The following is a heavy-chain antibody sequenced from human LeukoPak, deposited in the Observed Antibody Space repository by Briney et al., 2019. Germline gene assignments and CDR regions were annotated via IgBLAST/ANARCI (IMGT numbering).Heavy chain of an antibody. Sequence: PSETLSLTCTVSGGSISSSSYYWGWIRQPPGKGLEWIGSIYYSGSTYYNPSLKSRVTISVDTSKNQFSLKLSSVTAADTAVYYCARECRYYDFWSGYYIFRWFDPWGQGTLVTVSS. CDR2: IYYSGST. J-gene: IGHJ5*02. D-gene: IGHD3-3*01. CDR3: ARECRYYDFWSGYYIFRWFDP. CDR1: GGSISSSSYY. V-gene: IGHV4-39*07.